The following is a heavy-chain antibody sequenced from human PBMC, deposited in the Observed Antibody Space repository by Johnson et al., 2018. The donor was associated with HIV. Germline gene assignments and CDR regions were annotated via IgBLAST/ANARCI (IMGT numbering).Heavy chain of an antibody. V-gene: IGHV3-20*04. Sequence: VQLVESGGGVERPGGSLRLSCATSGFTFDDYGMSWVRQVPGKGLEWVSGINWDGDRTGYADSVKGRFIIYRDNAKNTLYLQMNSLRAQDTAVYYCARDHMVQGHIISAFHMWGQGTMVTVSS. D-gene: IGHD3-10*01. CDR1: GFTFDDYG. CDR2: INWDGDRT. J-gene: IGHJ3*02. CDR3: ARDHMVQGHIISAFHM.